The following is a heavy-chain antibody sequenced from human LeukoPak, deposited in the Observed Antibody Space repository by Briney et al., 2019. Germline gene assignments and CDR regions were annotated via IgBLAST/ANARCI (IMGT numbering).Heavy chain of an antibody. CDR1: GFTFDDYA. CDR2: ISWNSGSI. J-gene: IGHJ6*03. V-gene: IGHV3-9*03. D-gene: IGHD6-13*01. CDR3: AKDPSSSWYGYYMDV. Sequence: GGPLRLSCAASGFTFDDYAMHWVRQAPGKGLEWVSGISWNSGSIGYADSVKGRFTISRDNAKNSLYLQMNSLRAEDMALYYCAKDPSSSWYGYYMDVWGKGTTVTVSS.